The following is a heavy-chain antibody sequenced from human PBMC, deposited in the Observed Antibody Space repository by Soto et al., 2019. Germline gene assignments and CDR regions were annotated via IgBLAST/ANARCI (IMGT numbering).Heavy chain of an antibody. Sequence: QVQLVQSGAEEKKPGASVKGSCKASGYTFSSYAMHWVRQAPGQRLEWMGWINAGNGNTKYSQKIQGRVTITRDTSACTAYMELSSLESEDTAGYYCARGGPPIDYWGQGTLVTVSS. CDR2: INAGNGNT. CDR1: GYTFSSYA. J-gene: IGHJ4*02. CDR3: ARGGPPIDY. D-gene: IGHD3-10*01. V-gene: IGHV1-3*05.